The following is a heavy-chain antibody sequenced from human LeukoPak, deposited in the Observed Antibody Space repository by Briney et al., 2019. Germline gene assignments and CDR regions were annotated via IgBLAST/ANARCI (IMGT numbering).Heavy chain of an antibody. CDR3: ARDTMVRGVMYY. CDR2: ISAYNGNT. CDR1: GYTFTTYG. D-gene: IGHD3-10*01. J-gene: IGHJ4*02. V-gene: IGHV1-18*01. Sequence: ASVKVSCTASGYTFTTYGISWVRQAPGQGLEWMGWISAYNGNTNYAQKLQGRVTMTTDTSTSTAYMELRSLRSDDTAVYYCARDTMVRGVMYYWGQGTLVTVSS.